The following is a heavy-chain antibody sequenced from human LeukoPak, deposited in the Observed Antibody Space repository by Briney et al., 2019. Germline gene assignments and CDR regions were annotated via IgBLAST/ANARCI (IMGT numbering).Heavy chain of an antibody. CDR3: ARCPSRGDAFDI. V-gene: IGHV3-11*04. J-gene: IGHJ3*02. D-gene: IGHD2-2*01. Sequence: GGSLRLSCAASGFTFSAYYMSWIRQAPGKGLEWVSYISSGGSTIYYADSVKGRFTISRDNAKNSLYLQMNSLRAEDTAVYYCARCPSRGDAFDIWGQGTMVTVSS. CDR2: ISSGGSTI. CDR1: GFTFSAYY.